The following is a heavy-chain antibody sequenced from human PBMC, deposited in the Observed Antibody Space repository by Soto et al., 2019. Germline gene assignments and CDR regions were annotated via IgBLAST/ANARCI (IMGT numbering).Heavy chain of an antibody. Sequence: AETLSLTCAVFGGSFSNYYWNWIRQPPGKGLEWIGEIIHSGSTNYNPSLKSRVTISVDTSKSQFSLKLSSVTAADTAVYYCARGRRISLGSNWLDPWGQGTMVTVYS. J-gene: IGHJ5*02. V-gene: IGHV4-34*01. D-gene: IGHD3-10*01. CDR2: IIHSGST. CDR1: GGSFSNYY. CDR3: ARGRRISLGSNWLDP.